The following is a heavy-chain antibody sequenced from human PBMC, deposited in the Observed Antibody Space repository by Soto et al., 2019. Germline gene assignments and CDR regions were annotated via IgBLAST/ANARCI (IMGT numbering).Heavy chain of an antibody. V-gene: IGHV3-7*03. CDR3: ARTILMRYFDN. D-gene: IGHD2-8*01. Sequence: EVQLVQSGGGLVQPGGSLRLSCEASGFTFSHYWMSWVRQAPGKGLEWVPFIDQGGLETHYADSVKGRLTLSRDNAKNTVLLEMRSLRAEDTAMYYCARTILMRYFDNWGQGTPVTVSS. J-gene: IGHJ4*02. CDR2: IDQGGLET. CDR1: GFTFSHYW.